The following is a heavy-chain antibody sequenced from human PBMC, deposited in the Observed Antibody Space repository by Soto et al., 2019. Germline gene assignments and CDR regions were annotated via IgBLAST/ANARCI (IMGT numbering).Heavy chain of an antibody. Sequence: GGSLRLSCAASGFTFSSYAMHWVRQAPGKGLEWVAVISYDGSNKYYADSVKGRFTISRDNSKNTLYLQMNSLRAEDTAVYYCARERLRINWLDPWGQGTLVTVSS. D-gene: IGHD4-17*01. CDR1: GFTFSSYA. J-gene: IGHJ5*02. CDR2: ISYDGSNK. CDR3: ARERLRINWLDP. V-gene: IGHV3-30-3*01.